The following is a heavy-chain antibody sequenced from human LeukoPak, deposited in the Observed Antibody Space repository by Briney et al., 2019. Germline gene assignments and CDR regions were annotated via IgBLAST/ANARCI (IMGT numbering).Heavy chain of an antibody. J-gene: IGHJ4*02. Sequence: PGGSLRLSCAVSGFTSSDYYMSWIRQAPGKGLEWVSYISSSSSYTNYADSVKGRFTISRDNAKNSLYLQMNSLRAEDTAVYYCARERCSSTSCYWDYFDYWGQGTLVTVSS. V-gene: IGHV3-11*06. CDR3: ARERCSSTSCYWDYFDY. CDR2: ISSSSSYT. CDR1: GFTSSDYY. D-gene: IGHD2-2*01.